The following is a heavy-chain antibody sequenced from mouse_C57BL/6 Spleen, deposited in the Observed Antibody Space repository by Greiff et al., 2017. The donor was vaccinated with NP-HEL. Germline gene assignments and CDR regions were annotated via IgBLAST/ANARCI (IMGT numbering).Heavy chain of an antibody. Sequence: QVQLKQPGAELVMPGASVKLSCKASGYTFTSYWMHWVKQRPGQGLEWIGEIDPSDSYTNYNQKFKGKSTLTVDKSSSTAYMQLSSLTSEDSAVYYCAVYYGMDYWGQGTSVTVSS. CDR2: IDPSDSYT. CDR3: AVYYGMDY. CDR1: GYTFTSYW. V-gene: IGHV1-69*01. J-gene: IGHJ4*01.